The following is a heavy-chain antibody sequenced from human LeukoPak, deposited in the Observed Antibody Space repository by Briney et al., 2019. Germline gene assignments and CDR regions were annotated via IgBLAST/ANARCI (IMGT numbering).Heavy chain of an antibody. J-gene: IGHJ4*02. D-gene: IGHD2-21*02. Sequence: GSLRLSCEASGFTFGSHAMYWVRQAPGKGLEWVAVIWYDGSNKYYADSVKGRFTISRDNSKNTLYLQMNSLRAEDTAVYYCARDAYCGGDCYSEFDYWGQGTLVTVSS. V-gene: IGHV3-33*08. CDR2: IWYDGSNK. CDR3: ARDAYCGGDCYSEFDY. CDR1: GFTFGSHA.